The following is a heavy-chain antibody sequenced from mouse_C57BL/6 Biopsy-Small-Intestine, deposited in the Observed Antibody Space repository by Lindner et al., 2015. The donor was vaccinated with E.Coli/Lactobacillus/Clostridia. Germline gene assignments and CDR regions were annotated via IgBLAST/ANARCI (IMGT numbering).Heavy chain of an antibody. V-gene: IGHV1-81*01. CDR3: ARVSDLQGVVKNDAFDL. CDR2: IIPIFGTA. CDR1: GGTLNNYA. Sequence: SVKVSCKASGGTLNNYAITWVRQAPGQGLEWMGGIIPIFGTANYAQKFQGRITITADEPTITTYMELSSLRSEDTAVYYCARVSDLQGVVKNDAFDLWGQGTMVTVSS. J-gene: IGHJ3*01. D-gene: IGHD1-3*01.